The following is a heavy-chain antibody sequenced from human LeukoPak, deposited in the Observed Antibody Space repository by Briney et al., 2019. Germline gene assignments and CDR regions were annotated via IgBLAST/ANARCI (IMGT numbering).Heavy chain of an antibody. Sequence: ASVKVSCKASGYSFTNFYIHWVRQALGQGLEWMGVINPSGGTTSYAQKLQGRVTLTRDTSTSTVYMELTSLRSEDTAVYYCAREAYDILTGTWFYYGMDVWGQGTTVTVSS. CDR3: AREAYDILTGTWFYYGMDV. D-gene: IGHD3-9*01. CDR2: INPSGGTT. V-gene: IGHV1-46*04. J-gene: IGHJ6*02. CDR1: GYSFTNFY.